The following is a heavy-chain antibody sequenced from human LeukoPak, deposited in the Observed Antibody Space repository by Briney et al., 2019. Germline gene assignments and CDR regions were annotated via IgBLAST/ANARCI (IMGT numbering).Heavy chain of an antibody. CDR3: ARARGGYCSSTSCLGWFDP. CDR1: GYTFTSYY. D-gene: IGHD2-2*01. Sequence: ASVKVSCKASGYTFTSYYMHWVRQAPGQGLEWMGIINPSGGSTSYAQKFQGRVTMTRDTSTSTVYMELSSLRSEDTAVYYCARARGGYCSSTSCLGWFDPWGQGTLVTVSS. V-gene: IGHV1-46*01. CDR2: INPSGGST. J-gene: IGHJ5*02.